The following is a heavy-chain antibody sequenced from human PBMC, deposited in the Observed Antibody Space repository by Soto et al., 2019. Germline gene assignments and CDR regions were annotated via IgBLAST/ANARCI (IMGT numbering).Heavy chain of an antibody. CDR2: IYHSGST. V-gene: IGHV4-4*02. Sequence: SETLSLTCAVSGGSISSSNWWSWVRQPPGKGLEWIGEIYHSGSTNYDPSLKSRVTISVDKSKNQFSLKLSSVTAADTAVYYCARDRYDSSGYVIIDAFDIWGQGTMVTVSS. D-gene: IGHD3-22*01. J-gene: IGHJ3*02. CDR1: GGSISSSNW. CDR3: ARDRYDSSGYVIIDAFDI.